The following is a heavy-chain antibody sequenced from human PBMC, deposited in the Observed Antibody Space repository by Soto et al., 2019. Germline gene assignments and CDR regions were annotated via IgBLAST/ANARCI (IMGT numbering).Heavy chain of an antibody. J-gene: IGHJ4*02. Sequence: EVQLLESGGGLVKPGGSLSLSCAASGFTFSSYAMSWVRQAPGKGLEWVSAISGSGGSTYYADSVKGRFTISRDNSKNTLYLQMNSLRAEDTAVYYCAKTLFGEYYFDYWGQGTLVTVSS. V-gene: IGHV3-23*01. CDR3: AKTLFGEYYFDY. CDR2: ISGSGGST. D-gene: IGHD3-10*02. CDR1: GFTFSSYA.